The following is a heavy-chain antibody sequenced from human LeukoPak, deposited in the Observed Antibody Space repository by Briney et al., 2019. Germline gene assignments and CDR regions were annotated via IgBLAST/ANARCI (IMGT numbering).Heavy chain of an antibody. J-gene: IGHJ4*02. CDR2: ISYDGSNK. CDR3: ARGVAAAGSYYFDY. Sequence: PGGSLRLSCAASGFTFSSYAMHWVRQAPGKGLEWVAVISYDGSNKYYADSVKGRFTISRDNSKNTLYLQVNSLRAEDTAVYYCARGVAAAGSYYFDYWGQGTLVTVSS. D-gene: IGHD6-13*01. V-gene: IGHV3-30*14. CDR1: GFTFSSYA.